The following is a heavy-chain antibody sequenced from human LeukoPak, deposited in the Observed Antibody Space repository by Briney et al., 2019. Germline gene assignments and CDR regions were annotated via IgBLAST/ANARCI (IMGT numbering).Heavy chain of an antibody. J-gene: IGHJ4*02. CDR1: GGSISSYY. CDR2: IYYSGST. CDR3: ARGLNRYYFDY. D-gene: IGHD3-16*01. Sequence: ASETLSLTCTVSGGSISSYYWSWIRQPPGKGLEWIGYIYYSGSTNYNPSLKSRVTILVDTSKNQFSLKLSSVTAADTAVYYCARGLNRYYFDYWGQGTLVTVSS. V-gene: IGHV4-59*01.